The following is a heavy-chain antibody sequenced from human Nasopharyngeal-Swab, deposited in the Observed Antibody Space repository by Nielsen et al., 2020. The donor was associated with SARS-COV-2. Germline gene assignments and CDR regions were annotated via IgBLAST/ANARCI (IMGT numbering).Heavy chain of an antibody. CDR2: FDPEDGET. V-gene: IGHV1-24*01. CDR1: GYTLTELF. CDR3: ATAEMVPGIAVAGNSAEYFQH. Sequence: ASVKVSCQVSGYTLTELFMHWVRQAPGKGLEWMGGFDPEDGETIYAQKFQGRVTMTEDTSTDTAYMELSSLRSEDTAVYYCATAEMVPGIAVAGNSAEYFQHWGQGTLVTVSS. D-gene: IGHD6-19*01. J-gene: IGHJ1*01.